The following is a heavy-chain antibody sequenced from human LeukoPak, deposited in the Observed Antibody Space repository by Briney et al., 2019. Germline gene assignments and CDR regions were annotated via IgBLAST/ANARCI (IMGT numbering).Heavy chain of an antibody. CDR3: AKEVGGADAFDI. CDR2: ISWNSGSI. V-gene: IGHV3-9*01. J-gene: IGHJ3*02. D-gene: IGHD3-10*01. Sequence: QPGGSLRLSCVASGVTFEDFVMHWVRQAPGKGLEWVSGISWNSGSIGYADSVKGRFTISRDNARDSLYLQLSSLRAEDTALYYCAKEVGGADAFDIWGQGTMVTVSS. CDR1: GVTFEDFV.